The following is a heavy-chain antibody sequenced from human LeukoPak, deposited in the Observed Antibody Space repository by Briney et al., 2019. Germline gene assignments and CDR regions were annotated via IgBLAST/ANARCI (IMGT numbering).Heavy chain of an antibody. CDR1: GGSISSYY. CDR2: IYYSGST. Sequence: PSETLSLTCTVSGGSISSYYWSWIRQPPGNGLEWIGYIYYSGSTNYNPSLKSRVTISVDTSKNQFSLKLSSVTAADTAVYYCARDFRIAVAGTPWSSAFDIWGQGTMVTVSS. V-gene: IGHV4-59*01. CDR3: ARDFRIAVAGTPWSSAFDI. D-gene: IGHD6-19*01. J-gene: IGHJ3*02.